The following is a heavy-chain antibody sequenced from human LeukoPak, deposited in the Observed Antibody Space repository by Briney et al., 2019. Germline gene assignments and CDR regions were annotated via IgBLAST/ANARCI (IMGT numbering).Heavy chain of an antibody. CDR1: GFTFSSYA. CDR3: AKPPARTAVAGTPYYYYYYMDV. Sequence: PGGSLRLSCAASGFTFSSYAMSWVRQAPGKGLEWVSAISGSGGSTYYADSVKGRFTISRDNSKNTLYLQMNSLRAEDTAVYYCAKPPARTAVAGTPYYYYYYMDVWGKGTTVTVSS. J-gene: IGHJ6*03. V-gene: IGHV3-23*01. CDR2: ISGSGGST. D-gene: IGHD6-19*01.